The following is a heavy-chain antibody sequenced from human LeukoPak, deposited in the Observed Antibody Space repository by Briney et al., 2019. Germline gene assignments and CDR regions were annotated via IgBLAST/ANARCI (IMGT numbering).Heavy chain of an antibody. CDR3: ARDSRQDYYDSSGYLWFAFDI. CDR1: GFTVSNNY. D-gene: IGHD3-22*01. V-gene: IGHV3-53*01. J-gene: IGHJ3*02. Sequence: GGSLRLSCAASGFTVSNNYMSWVRQAPGKGLEWVSGIYSGGSTYYADSVKGRFTISRDNSKNTLYLQMNSLRAEDTAVYYCARDSRQDYYDSSGYLWFAFDIWGQGTMVTVSS. CDR2: IYSGGST.